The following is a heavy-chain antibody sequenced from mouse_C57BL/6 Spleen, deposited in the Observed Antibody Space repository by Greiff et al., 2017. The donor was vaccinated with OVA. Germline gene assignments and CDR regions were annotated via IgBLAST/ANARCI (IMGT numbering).Heavy chain of an antibody. CDR2: INPSTGGT. CDR1: GYSFTGYY. V-gene: IGHV1-42*01. D-gene: IGHD2-4*01. J-gene: IGHJ3*01. CDR3: ARGGDYDGGFAY. Sequence: VHVKQSGPELVKPGASVKISCKASGYSFTGYYMNWVKQSPEKSLEWIGEINPSTGGTTYNQKFKAKATLTVDKSSSTAYMQLKSLTSEDSAVYYCARGGDYDGGFAYWGQGTLVTVSA.